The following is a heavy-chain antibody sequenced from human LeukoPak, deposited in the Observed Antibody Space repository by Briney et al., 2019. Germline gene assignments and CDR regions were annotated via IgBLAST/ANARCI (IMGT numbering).Heavy chain of an antibody. CDR3: AKDATPGNSIWDYFAY. CDR1: GFDFSICA. Sequence: PGGSLRLSCAASGFDFSICAVTWVRQAPGKGLELVASIGSPGETYYADSVKGRFAVSRENSQNTVFLQLTRLTAEDTAIYYCAKDATPGNSIWDYFAYWGQGALVTVCS. CDR2: IGSPGET. J-gene: IGHJ4*02. D-gene: IGHD1-14*01. V-gene: IGHV3-23*01.